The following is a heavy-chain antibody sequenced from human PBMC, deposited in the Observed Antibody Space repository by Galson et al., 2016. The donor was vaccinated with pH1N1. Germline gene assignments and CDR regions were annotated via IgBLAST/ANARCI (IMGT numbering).Heavy chain of an antibody. CDR3: AHKVYGDYANWFDP. V-gene: IGHV2-5*02. D-gene: IGHD4-17*01. CDR1: GFSLSTSGVG. Sequence: LVKPTQTLTLTCTFSGFSLSTSGVGVGWIRQPPGKALEWLALIYWDDNKRYSPSLKSRLTITKDTSKNQVVLTMTNMDPVDTATYYCAHKVYGDYANWFDPWGQGTLVTVSS. CDR2: IYWDDNK. J-gene: IGHJ5*02.